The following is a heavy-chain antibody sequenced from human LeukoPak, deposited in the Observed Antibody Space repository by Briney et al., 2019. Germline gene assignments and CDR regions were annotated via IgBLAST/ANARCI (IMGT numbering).Heavy chain of an antibody. CDR2: IYHTGTT. J-gene: IGHJ4*02. CDR3: GRDLGGSGSYYYE. V-gene: IGHV4-38-2*02. CDR1: GYSISSGYY. D-gene: IGHD3-10*01. Sequence: KASETLSLTCAVSGYSISSGYYWGWIRQPPGKGLEWIASIYHTGTTYYNPSLKSRVTISLDTSKNQISLKLSSVTAADTAVYYCGRDLGGSGSYYYEWGQGTLVTVSS.